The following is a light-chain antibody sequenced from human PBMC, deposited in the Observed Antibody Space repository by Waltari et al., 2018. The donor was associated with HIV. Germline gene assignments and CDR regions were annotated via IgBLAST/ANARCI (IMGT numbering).Light chain of an antibody. CDR2: RGG. V-gene: IGLV10-54*01. CDR1: DKNAGHEG. J-gene: IGLJ3*02. CDR3: SAWDSSLSEWV. Sequence: AGLTQPSSVSKGLQQNVTLTCNGNDKNAGHEGAGWLLRHEGHPPEVLSYRGGARPAGISHKYFASRSGNTASLTITGLQVDDEAVYYCSAWDSSLSEWVFGGGTKLTVL.